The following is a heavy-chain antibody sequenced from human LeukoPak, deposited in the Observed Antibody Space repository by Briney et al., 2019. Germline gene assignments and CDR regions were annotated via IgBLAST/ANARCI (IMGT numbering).Heavy chain of an antibody. Sequence: SETLSLTCTVSGGSISSYYWSWIRQPPGKGLEWIGYIYYSGSTNYNSSFKSRVTISIDTSKNQFSLKLSSVTAADTAVYYCARAHMITSYYYYYYMDVWGKGTTVTVSS. D-gene: IGHD3-16*01. CDR2: IYYSGST. CDR1: GGSISSYY. CDR3: ARAHMITSYYYYYYMDV. V-gene: IGHV4-59*01. J-gene: IGHJ6*03.